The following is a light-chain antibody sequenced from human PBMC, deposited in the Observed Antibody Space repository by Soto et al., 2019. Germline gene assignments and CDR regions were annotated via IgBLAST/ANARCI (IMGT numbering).Light chain of an antibody. J-gene: IGLJ2*01. CDR2: DVS. V-gene: IGLV2-14*03. CDR3: SSYTSTSTLL. Sequence: QSVLTQPASVSGSPGQSITISCTGTSGDIGGYNYVSWYQQHPGKAPNVVIYDVSNRPSGVSDRVSGSKSGNTASLTISGLRAEDEADYYCSSYTSTSTLLFGGGTKLTVL. CDR1: SGDIGGYNY.